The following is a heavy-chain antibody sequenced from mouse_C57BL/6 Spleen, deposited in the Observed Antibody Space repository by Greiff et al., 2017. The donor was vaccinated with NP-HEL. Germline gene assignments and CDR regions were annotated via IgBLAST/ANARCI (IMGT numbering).Heavy chain of an antibody. V-gene: IGHV5-16*01. D-gene: IGHD1-1*01. CDR3: TRGGPYYYGSSYWYFDV. CDR2: INYDGSST. J-gene: IGHJ1*03. CDR1: GFTFSDYY. Sequence: EVKLVESEGGLVQPGSSMKLSCTASGFTFSDYYMAWVRQVPEKGLEWVANINYDGSSTYYLDSLKSRFIISRDNAKNILYLQMSSLKSEDTATYYCTRGGPYYYGSSYWYFDVWGTGTTVTVSS.